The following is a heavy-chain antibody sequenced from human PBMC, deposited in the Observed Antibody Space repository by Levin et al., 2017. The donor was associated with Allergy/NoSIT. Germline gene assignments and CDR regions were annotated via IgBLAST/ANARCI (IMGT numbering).Heavy chain of an antibody. J-gene: IGHJ6*03. CDR2: ISYDGSNK. V-gene: IGHV3-30*18. CDR3: AKERYFDWLLNYYYYYMDV. D-gene: IGHD3-9*01. CDR1: GFTFSSYG. Sequence: PGGSLRLSCAASGFTFSSYGMHWVRQAPGKGLEWVAVISYDGSNKYYADSVKGRFTISRDNSKNTLYLQMNSLRAEDTAVYYCAKERYFDWLLNYYYYYMDVWGKGTTVTVSS.